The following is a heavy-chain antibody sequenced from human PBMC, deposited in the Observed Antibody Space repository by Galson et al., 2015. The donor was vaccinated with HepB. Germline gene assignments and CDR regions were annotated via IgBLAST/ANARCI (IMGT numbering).Heavy chain of an antibody. CDR3: AKGALRGGGGTFDI. CDR2: ISWNSGSI. D-gene: IGHD2-15*01. J-gene: IGHJ3*02. V-gene: IGHV3-9*01. Sequence: SLRLSCAASGFTFDDYAMHWVRQAPGKGLEWVSGISWNSGSIGYADSVKGRLTISRDNSESTVSLQMNSLRTEDTAVYYCAKGALRGGGGTFDIWGQGTMVTVSS. CDR1: GFTFDDYA.